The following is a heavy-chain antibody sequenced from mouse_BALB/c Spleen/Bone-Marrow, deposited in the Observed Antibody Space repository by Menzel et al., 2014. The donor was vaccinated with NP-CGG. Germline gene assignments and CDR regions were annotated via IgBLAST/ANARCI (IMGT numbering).Heavy chain of an antibody. CDR2: INPSTGYA. CDR1: GYTFTDTW. CDR3: ARDY. V-gene: IGHV1-7*01. J-gene: IGHJ2*01. Sequence: VQLQQSGAELAKPWASVKMSCKASGYTFTDTWIHWIKQRPGQGLEWIGYINPSTGYAEYNQNFKDKATLTVGKSSSTAYMQLSSLTSEDSAVYYCARDYWGQGTTLTVSS.